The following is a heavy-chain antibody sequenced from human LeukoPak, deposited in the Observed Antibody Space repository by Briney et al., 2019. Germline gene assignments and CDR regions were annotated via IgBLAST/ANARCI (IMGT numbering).Heavy chain of an antibody. CDR1: GYTFTSYD. V-gene: IGHV1-8*01. D-gene: IGHD3-10*01. Sequence: ASVKVSCKASGYTFTSYDINWVRQATGQGLEWMGWMNPNSGNTGYAQKFQGRVTMTRNTSISTAYMELSSLRSEDTAVYYCARAAMVRGVIIPTRYYYGMDVWGQGTMVTVSS. CDR3: ARAAMVRGVIIPTRYYYGMDV. J-gene: IGHJ6*02. CDR2: MNPNSGNT.